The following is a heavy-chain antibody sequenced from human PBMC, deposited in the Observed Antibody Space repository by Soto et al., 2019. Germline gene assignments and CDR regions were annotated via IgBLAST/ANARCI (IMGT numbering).Heavy chain of an antibody. Sequence: SETLSLTCAVYGGSFSGYYWSWIRHPPGKGLESIGEINHSGSTNYNPSLKSRVTISVDTSKNQFSLKLSSVTAAATAMYYCARARKHSWPGYSYNRFDTWGQGTRVTVAS. J-gene: IGHJ5*02. V-gene: IGHV4-34*01. CDR1: GGSFSGYY. D-gene: IGHD3-3*02. CDR2: INHSGST. CDR3: ARARKHSWPGYSYNRFDT.